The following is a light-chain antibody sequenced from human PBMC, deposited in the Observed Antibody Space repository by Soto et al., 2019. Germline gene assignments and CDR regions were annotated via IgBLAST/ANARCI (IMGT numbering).Light chain of an antibody. CDR1: QSVSID. CDR2: GAS. CDR3: QQRSNWPLT. J-gene: IGKJ4*01. V-gene: IGKV3-11*01. Sequence: EILVTQSPATVPVSPGDRATLSCRASQSVSIDLAWYQQKPGQAPRLLIYGASNRATGISARFRGSGSGTDFTLTISSLEPEDFAVYYCQQRSNWPLTFGGGTKVDIK.